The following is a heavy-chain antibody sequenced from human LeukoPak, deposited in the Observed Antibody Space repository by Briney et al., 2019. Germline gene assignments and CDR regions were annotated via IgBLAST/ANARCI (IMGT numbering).Heavy chain of an antibody. D-gene: IGHD5-18*01. J-gene: IGHJ4*02. CDR2: IYPGDSDT. CDR3: AGHYSYGSNPVDY. V-gene: IGHV5-51*01. Sequence: GESLKISCKGSGYSFTSYWIGWARQMPGKGLEWMGIIYPGDSDTRYSPSFQGQVTISADKSISTAYLQWSSLKASDTAMYYCAGHYSYGSNPVDYWGQGTLVTVSS. CDR1: GYSFTSYW.